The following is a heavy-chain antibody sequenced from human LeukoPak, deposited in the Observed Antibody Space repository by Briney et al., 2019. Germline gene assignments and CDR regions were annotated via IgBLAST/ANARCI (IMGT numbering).Heavy chain of an antibody. CDR1: GGSFSGYY. D-gene: IGHD3-9*01. CDR2: INHSGST. J-gene: IGHJ5*02. CDR3: ARRSFDWLFPNGKWFDP. V-gene: IGHV4-34*01. Sequence: SETLSLTCAVYGGSFSGYYWSWIRQPPGKGLEWIGEINHSGSTNSNPSLKSRVTISVDTSKNQFSLKLSSVTAADTAVYYCARRSFDWLFPNGKWFDPWGQGTLVTVSS.